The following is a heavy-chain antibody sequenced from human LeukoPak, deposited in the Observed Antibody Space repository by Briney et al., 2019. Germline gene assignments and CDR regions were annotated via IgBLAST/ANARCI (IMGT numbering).Heavy chain of an antibody. Sequence: SETLSLTCTVSGGSISSYYWSWIRQPPGKGLEWIGYIYYSGSTNYNPSLKSRVTISVDTSKNQFSLKLSSMTAADTAVYYCARGLRFLEWLSGDYYYGMDVWGQGTTVTVSS. CDR2: IYYSGST. CDR1: GGSISSYY. V-gene: IGHV4-59*01. J-gene: IGHJ6*02. CDR3: ARGLRFLEWLSGDYYYGMDV. D-gene: IGHD3-3*01.